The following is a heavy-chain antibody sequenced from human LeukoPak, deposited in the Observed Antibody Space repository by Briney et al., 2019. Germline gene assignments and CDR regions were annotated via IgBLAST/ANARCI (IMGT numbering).Heavy chain of an antibody. V-gene: IGHV4-4*09. CDR1: GGSISSYY. Sequence: SETLSLTCTVSGGSISSYYWSWIRQPPGKGLEWIGYIYTSGSTTYNPFLKSRVTISVDTSKNQFSLKLSSVTAADTAVYYCASSAASRYYYYYMDVWGKGTTVTVSS. D-gene: IGHD2-2*01. J-gene: IGHJ6*03. CDR3: ASSAASRYYYYYMDV. CDR2: IYTSGST.